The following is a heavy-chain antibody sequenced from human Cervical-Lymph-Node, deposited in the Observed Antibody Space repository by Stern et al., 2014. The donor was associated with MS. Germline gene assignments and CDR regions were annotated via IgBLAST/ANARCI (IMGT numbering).Heavy chain of an antibody. CDR2: IYHSGTT. J-gene: IGHJ4*02. V-gene: IGHV4-4*02. Sequence: QVQLQESGPGLVKPSGTLSLTCAVSGGSISNTNWWGWVRQTPGMGLEWIGEIYHSGTTNFSPSLKGRVTLSVEKSKNPFSLELKSVTAADTAVYYCARVHSGYNWFDYWGQGTLVTVSS. CDR1: GGSISNTNW. D-gene: IGHD5-12*01. CDR3: ARVHSGYNWFDY.